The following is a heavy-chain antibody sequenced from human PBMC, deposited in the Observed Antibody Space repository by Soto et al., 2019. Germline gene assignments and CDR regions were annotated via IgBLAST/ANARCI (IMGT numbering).Heavy chain of an antibody. J-gene: IGHJ4*02. CDR1: CCSISSSSYH. CDR2: IYYSGST. CDR3: ARHQQEVVRGNFDS. V-gene: IGHV4-39*01. Sequence: QLQLQESGPGLVKPSETLSLTCTVSCCSISSSSYHWGWIRHPPGKGLAWIGTIYYSGSTYYNPSLKSRVTISADTSKNHFSLKLSSVTAADTAVYYCARHQQEVVRGNFDSCGQGTLVTVAS. D-gene: IGHD3-10*01.